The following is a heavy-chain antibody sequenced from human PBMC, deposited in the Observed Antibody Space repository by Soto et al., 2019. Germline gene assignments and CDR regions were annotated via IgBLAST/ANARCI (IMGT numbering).Heavy chain of an antibody. CDR2: ISYDGSNK. CDR1: GFTFSSYG. V-gene: IGHV3-30*18. D-gene: IGHD2-2*01. Sequence: GGSLSLSCAASGFTFSSYGMHWVRQAPGKGLEWVAVISYDGSNKYYADSVKGRFTISRDNSKNTLYLQMNSLRAEDTAVYYCAKDQFRIFGCSSTSCPYYFDYWGQGTLVTVSS. CDR3: AKDQFRIFGCSSTSCPYYFDY. J-gene: IGHJ4*02.